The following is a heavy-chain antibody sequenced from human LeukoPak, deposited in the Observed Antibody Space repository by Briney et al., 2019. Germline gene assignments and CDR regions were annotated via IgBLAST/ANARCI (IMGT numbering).Heavy chain of an antibody. D-gene: IGHD5-18*01. CDR1: GGSMSSYY. V-gene: IGHV4-4*07. J-gene: IGHJ4*02. CDR2: IYASGGT. CDR3: VRDVDTFFDY. Sequence: SETLSLTCTVSGGSMSSYYWSWVRQPAGKGLEWIGRIYASGGTYYNPSLKSRVTMSVDTSKNQFSLKLTSVTAADTAVYFCVRDVDTFFDYWGQGTLVTVSS.